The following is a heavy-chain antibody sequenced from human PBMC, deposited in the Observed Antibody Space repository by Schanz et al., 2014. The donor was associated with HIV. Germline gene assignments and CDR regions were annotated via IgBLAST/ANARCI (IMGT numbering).Heavy chain of an antibody. J-gene: IGHJ6*02. CDR3: AKDRPAGIAAAAGMAA. Sequence: EVQLVESGGGLVQPGRSLRLSCAASGFTFDDYAMHWVRQAPGKGLEWVSGISWNSGSIGYADSVKGRFTISRDNAKNSLYLQMNSLRAEDTALYFCAKDRPAGIAAAAGMAARGQGTTVTVSS. CDR2: ISWNSGSI. CDR1: GFTFDDYA. D-gene: IGHD6-13*01. V-gene: IGHV3-9*01.